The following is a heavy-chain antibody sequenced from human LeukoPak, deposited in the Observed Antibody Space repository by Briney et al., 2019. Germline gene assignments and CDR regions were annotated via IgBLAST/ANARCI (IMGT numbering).Heavy chain of an antibody. CDR1: GGSISSSS. D-gene: IGHD3-10*02. V-gene: IGHV3-21*01. J-gene: IGHJ3*02. CDR3: ARETYVYGLGDVFDI. CDR2: ISSSSSYI. Sequence: PSETLSLTCTVSGGSISSSSYYWGWIRQPPGKGLEWVSSISSSSSYIYYADSVKGRFTISRDNAKNSLYLQMNSLRAEDTAVYYCARETYVYGLGDVFDIWGQGTMVTVSS.